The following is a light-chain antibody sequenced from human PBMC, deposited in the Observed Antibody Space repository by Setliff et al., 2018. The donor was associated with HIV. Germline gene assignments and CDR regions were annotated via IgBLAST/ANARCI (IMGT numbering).Light chain of an antibody. CDR2: AST. CDR1: SSDVGSYKL. Sequence: QSALTQPASVSGSPGQSITISCTGTSSDVGSYKLVSWYQQHPGKAPKVMSYASTKRPSGVSNRFSGSKSANTASLTISWLQAEDYADYYCCSYAGSGTLYVFGTGTKVTVL. CDR3: CSYAGSGTLYV. J-gene: IGLJ1*01. V-gene: IGLV2-23*01.